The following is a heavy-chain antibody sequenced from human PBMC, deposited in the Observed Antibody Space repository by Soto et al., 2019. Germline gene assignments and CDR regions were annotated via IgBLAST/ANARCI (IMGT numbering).Heavy chain of an antibody. CDR3: ARFMTMVTNLAFDI. D-gene: IGHD4-17*01. Sequence: SETLSLTCAVYGGSFSGYYWSWIRQPPGKGLEWIGEINYSGSTNYNPSLKSRVTISVDKSKNQFSLKLSSVTAADTAVYYCARFMTMVTNLAFDIWGQGTMVTVSS. J-gene: IGHJ3*02. CDR2: INYSGST. CDR1: GGSFSGYY. V-gene: IGHV4-34*01.